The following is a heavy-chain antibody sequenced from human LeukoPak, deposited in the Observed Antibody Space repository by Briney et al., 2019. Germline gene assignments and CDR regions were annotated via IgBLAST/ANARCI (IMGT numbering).Heavy chain of an antibody. Sequence: PSETLSLTCAVYGGSFSGYYRSWIRQPPGKGLEWIGEINHSGSTNYNPSLKSRVTISVDTSKNQFSLKLSSVTAADTAVYYCARRPYSSGFFDYWGQGTLVTVSS. V-gene: IGHV4-34*01. CDR1: GGSFSGYY. CDR2: INHSGST. CDR3: ARRPYSSGFFDY. J-gene: IGHJ4*02. D-gene: IGHD6-19*01.